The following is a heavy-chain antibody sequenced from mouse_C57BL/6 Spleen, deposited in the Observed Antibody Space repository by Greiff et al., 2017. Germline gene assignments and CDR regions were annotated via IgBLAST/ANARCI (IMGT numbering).Heavy chain of an antibody. J-gene: IGHJ3*01. CDR3: ALGPFAY. V-gene: IGHV5-17*01. Sequence: EVKVGEGGGCGGKRGGSLKLSCAASGFTFSDYGMHWVRQAPEKGLEWVAYISSGSSTIYYADTVKGRFTISRDNAKNTLFLQMTSLRSEDTAMYYCALGPFAYWGQGTLVTVSA. CDR2: ISSGSSTI. D-gene: IGHD4-1*01. CDR1: GFTFSDYG.